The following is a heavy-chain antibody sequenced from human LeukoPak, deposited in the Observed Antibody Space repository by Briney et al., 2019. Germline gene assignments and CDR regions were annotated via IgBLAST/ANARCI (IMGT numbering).Heavy chain of an antibody. V-gene: IGHV1-46*01. CDR3: ARTKYYYDSSGYPYYFDY. CDR2: INPSGGST. D-gene: IGHD3-22*01. CDR1: GYTFTSYY. Sequence: ASVKVSCKASGYTFTSYYMHWVRQAPGQGLEWMGIINPSGGSTSYAQKFQGRVTMTRDTSTSTVYMELSSLRSEDTAVYYCARTKYYYDSSGYPYYFDYWGQGTLVTVSS. J-gene: IGHJ4*02.